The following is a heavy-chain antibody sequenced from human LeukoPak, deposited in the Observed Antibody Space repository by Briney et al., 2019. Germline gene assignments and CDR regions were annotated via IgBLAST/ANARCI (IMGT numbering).Heavy chain of an antibody. Sequence: PSETLSLTCAVSGSSISSGYYWGWIRQPPGKGLEWIGTIFHSGTTHYNPSLKSRVTIPVDTSKNNFSLKLSSLTAADTAVYTVATHPSGGGRPDYYSYMDVWGKGTTVIVSS. CDR1: GSSISSGYY. J-gene: IGHJ6*03. CDR2: IFHSGTT. CDR3: ATHPSGGGRPDYYSYMDV. V-gene: IGHV4-38-2*01. D-gene: IGHD3-16*01.